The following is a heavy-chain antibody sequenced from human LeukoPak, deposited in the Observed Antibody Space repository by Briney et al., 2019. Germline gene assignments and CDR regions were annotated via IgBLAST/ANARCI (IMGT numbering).Heavy chain of an antibody. CDR3: ARLYPLGYGFDY. D-gene: IGHD5-12*01. CDR1: GFTFSSYN. V-gene: IGHV3-48*01. J-gene: IGHJ4*02. CDR2: ISGSSSTI. Sequence: GGSLRLSCAASGFTFSSYNMNWVRQAPGKGLEWVSYISGSSSTIYYADSVKGRFTISRDNAKNSLYLQMNSLRAEDTAVYYCARLYPLGYGFDYWGQGTLVTVSS.